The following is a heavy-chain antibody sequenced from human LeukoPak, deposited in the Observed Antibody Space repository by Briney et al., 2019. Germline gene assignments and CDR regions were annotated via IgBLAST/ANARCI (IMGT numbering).Heavy chain of an antibody. CDR1: GFTFSDSW. J-gene: IGHJ4*02. Sequence: PGGSLRLSCAASGFTFSDSWMSWVRQAPGKGLEWVGRIKRKTDGGTTDYAAPVKGRFTISRDDSKNTLYLQMNSLKTEDTAVFYSVTENRYFDYWGQGTLVTVSS. CDR2: IKRKTDGGTT. V-gene: IGHV3-15*01. CDR3: VTENRYFDY. D-gene: IGHD2-21*02.